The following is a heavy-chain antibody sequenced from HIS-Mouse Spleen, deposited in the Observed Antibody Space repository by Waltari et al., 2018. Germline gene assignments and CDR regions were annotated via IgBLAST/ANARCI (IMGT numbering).Heavy chain of an antibody. CDR2: IKSKTDGGTT. V-gene: IGHV3-15*01. CDR3: TTVDY. J-gene: IGHJ4*02. CDR1: GFTFSNAW. Sequence: EVQLVESGGGLVKPGGSLRLSCAASGFTFSNAWMSWVRQAPGKGLEWVCRIKSKTDGGTTDYAAPVKGRFTISRDDSKNTLYLQMNSLKTEDTAVYYCTTVDYWGQGTLVTVSS.